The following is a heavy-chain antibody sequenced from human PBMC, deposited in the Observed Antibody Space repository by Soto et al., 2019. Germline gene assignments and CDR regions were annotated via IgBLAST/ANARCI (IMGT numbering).Heavy chain of an antibody. CDR3: ARGRKVVATIPTGGQMKWYYFDY. CDR2: IYYSGST. V-gene: IGHV4-31*03. Sequence: TSETLSLTCPVSGGSISSGGYYWSWIRQHPGKGLEWIGYIYYSGSTYYNPSLKSRVTISVDTSKNQFSLKLSSVTAADTAVYYCARGRKVVATIPTGGQMKWYYFDYWGQGTLVTVSS. CDR1: GGSISSGGYY. D-gene: IGHD5-12*01. J-gene: IGHJ4*02.